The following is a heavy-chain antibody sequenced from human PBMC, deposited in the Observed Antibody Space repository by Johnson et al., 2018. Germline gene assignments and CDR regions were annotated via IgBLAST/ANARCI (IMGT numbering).Heavy chain of an antibody. CDR3: TKDHDCSGGSCYADYFQH. CDR1: GFTFSSYG. Sequence: QVQLVESGGGVVQPGRSLRLSCAASGFTFSSYGMHWVRQAPGTGLEWVAVMSYDGSNKYYADSVNGRFNIYRDNSKNTLYLQMNSLRAEDTAMYYCTKDHDCSGGSCYADYFQHWGQGTLVTVSS. CDR2: MSYDGSNK. D-gene: IGHD2-15*01. V-gene: IGHV3-30*18. J-gene: IGHJ1*01.